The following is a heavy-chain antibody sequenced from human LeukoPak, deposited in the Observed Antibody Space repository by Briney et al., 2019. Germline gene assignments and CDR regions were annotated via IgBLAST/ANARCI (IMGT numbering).Heavy chain of an antibody. CDR2: ISSSGSTI. D-gene: IGHD1-26*01. CDR1: GFTFSSYE. CDR3: ARAPWTLYSGSYYSDY. V-gene: IGHV3-48*03. Sequence: PGGSLRLSCAASGFTFSSYEMNWVRQAPGKGLEWVSYISSSGSTIYYADSVKGRFTISRDNAKNSLYPQMNSLRAEDTAVYYCARAPWTLYSGSYYSDYWGQGTLVTVSS. J-gene: IGHJ4*02.